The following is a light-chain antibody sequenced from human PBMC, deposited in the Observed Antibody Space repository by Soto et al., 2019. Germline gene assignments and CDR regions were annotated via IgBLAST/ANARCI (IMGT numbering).Light chain of an antibody. CDR2: AAS. CDR3: QKYSSVPV. Sequence: DILMTQSPTSLSASVGDRVTITCRASQGIRNFVAWYQQKPGKAPKLLIYAASTLQYGVPSRFSGSGSGTDFTLTINRLQPEDVATYSCQKYSSVPVFGPGTMVEIK. V-gene: IGKV1-27*01. CDR1: QGIRNF. J-gene: IGKJ3*01.